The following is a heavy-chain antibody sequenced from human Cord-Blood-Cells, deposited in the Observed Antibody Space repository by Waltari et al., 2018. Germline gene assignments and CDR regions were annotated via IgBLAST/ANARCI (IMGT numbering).Heavy chain of an antibody. Sequence: QLQLQESGPGLVKPSETLSLTRTVSGGSISSSSYYWGWIRQPPGKGLEWIGSIYYSGSTYYNPSLKSRVTISVDTSKNQFSLKLSSVTAADTAVYYCARHASQYCSSTSCYGWFDPWGQGTLVTVSS. CDR1: GGSISSSSYY. J-gene: IGHJ5*02. D-gene: IGHD2-2*01. CDR3: ARHASQYCSSTSCYGWFDP. CDR2: IYYSGST. V-gene: IGHV4-39*01.